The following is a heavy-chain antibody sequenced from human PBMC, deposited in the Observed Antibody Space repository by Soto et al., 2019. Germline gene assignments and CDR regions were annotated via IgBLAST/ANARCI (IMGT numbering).Heavy chain of an antibody. CDR3: ARDGSYYYDSSGYGPDY. J-gene: IGHJ4*02. CDR1: GFTLSSYW. V-gene: IGHV3-74*01. Sequence: PGGSLRLSCAASGFTLSSYWMHWVRQAPGKGLVWVSRINSDGSSTSYADSVKGRFTISRDNAKNTLYLQMNSLRAEDTAVYHCARDGSYYYDSSGYGPDYWGQGTLVTVSS. D-gene: IGHD3-22*01. CDR2: INSDGSST.